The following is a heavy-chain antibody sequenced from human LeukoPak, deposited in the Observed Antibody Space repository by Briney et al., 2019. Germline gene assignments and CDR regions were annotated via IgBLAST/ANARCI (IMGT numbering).Heavy chain of an antibody. Sequence: GGSLRLSCAASGFTFGAYSMSWVRQAPGKGLEWVSYISSSSTIYYADSVKGRFTISRDDAKNSLHLQMNSLRAEDTAVYYCARAHSSGCDYWGQGTLVTVSS. D-gene: IGHD6-25*01. J-gene: IGHJ4*02. CDR3: ARAHSSGCDY. CDR2: ISSSSTI. CDR1: GFTFGAYS. V-gene: IGHV3-69-1*02.